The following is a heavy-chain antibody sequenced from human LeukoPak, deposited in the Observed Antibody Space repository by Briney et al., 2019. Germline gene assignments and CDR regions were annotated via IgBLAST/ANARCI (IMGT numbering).Heavy chain of an antibody. CDR1: GFTFSSYE. Sequence: GGSLRLSCAASGFTFSSYEMNWARQAPGKGLEWVSYISSSGSTIYYADSVKGRFTISRDNAKNSLYLQMNSLRAEDTAVYYCARDVDYNYDGSAYYSFQHWGQGTLVTVSS. CDR2: ISSSGSTI. V-gene: IGHV3-48*03. D-gene: IGHD3-22*01. J-gene: IGHJ1*01. CDR3: ARDVDYNYDGSAYYSFQH.